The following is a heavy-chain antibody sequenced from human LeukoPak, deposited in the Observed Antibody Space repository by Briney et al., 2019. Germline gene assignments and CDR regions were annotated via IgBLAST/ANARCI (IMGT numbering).Heavy chain of an antibody. Sequence: PSETLSLTCTVSGGSISSSSYYWGWIRRPPGQGLEWIGSIYYSGSTYYNPSLKSRVTMSVDTSKNQFSLKLSSVTAADTAVYYCARPTAQGSYGYGGFDYWGQGTLVTVSS. CDR1: GGSISSSSYY. V-gene: IGHV4-39*01. J-gene: IGHJ4*02. D-gene: IGHD5-18*01. CDR2: IYYSGST. CDR3: ARPTAQGSYGYGGFDY.